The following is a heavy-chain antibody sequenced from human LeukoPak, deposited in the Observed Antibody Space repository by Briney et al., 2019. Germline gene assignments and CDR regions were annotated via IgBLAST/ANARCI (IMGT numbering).Heavy chain of an antibody. D-gene: IGHD3-22*01. CDR1: GFTFSSYG. CDR2: INHSGST. V-gene: IGHV4-34*01. J-gene: IGHJ5*02. CDR3: ARGLASHYYDRVRGGWFDP. Sequence: PGGSLRLSCAASGFTFSSYGMHWVRQPPGKGLEWIGEINHSGSTNYNPSLKSRVTISVDTSKNQFSLKLSSVTAADTAVYYCARGLASHYYDRVRGGWFDPWGQGTLVTVSS.